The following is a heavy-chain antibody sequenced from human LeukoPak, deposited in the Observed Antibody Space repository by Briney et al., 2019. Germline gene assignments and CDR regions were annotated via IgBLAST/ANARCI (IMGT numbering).Heavy chain of an antibody. J-gene: IGHJ5*02. CDR2: IYDSGST. CDR3: ARDSGNNWFDP. V-gene: IGHV4-31*03. Sequence: SETLSLTCTVSGGSISSGGYYWSWIRQHPGKGLEWIGYIYDSGSTYYNPSLKSRVTISVDTSKNQFSLKLSSVTAADTAVYYCARDSGNNWFDPWGQGTLATVSS. CDR1: GGSISSGGYY. D-gene: IGHD1-26*01.